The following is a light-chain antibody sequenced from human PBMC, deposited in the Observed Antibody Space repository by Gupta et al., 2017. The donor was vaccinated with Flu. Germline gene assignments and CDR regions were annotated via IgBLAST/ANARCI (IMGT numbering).Light chain of an antibody. CDR3: MQALQTPLT. CDR2: LGS. V-gene: IGKV2-28*01. CDR1: QSLLHGTGYNY. Sequence: DVVMTQSPLSLSVTPGEPASISCRSSQSLLHGTGYNYLDWYLQKPGQSPQLLIYLGSSRASGVPDRFSGSGSGTDFTLKISRVEAEDVGVYYCMQALQTPLTFGPGTKVDIK. J-gene: IGKJ3*01.